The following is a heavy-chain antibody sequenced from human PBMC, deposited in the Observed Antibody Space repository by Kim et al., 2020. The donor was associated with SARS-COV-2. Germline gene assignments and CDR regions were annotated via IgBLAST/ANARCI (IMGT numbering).Heavy chain of an antibody. J-gene: IGHJ4*02. CDR2: IYYSGST. Sequence: SETLSLTCTVSGGSISSYYWSWIRQPPGKGLEWIGYIYYSGSTNYNPSLKSRVTISVDTSKNQFSLKLSSVTAADTAVYYCARWHGGYYYVGYYFDYWGQGTLVTVSS. D-gene: IGHD3-22*01. V-gene: IGHV4-59*01. CDR1: GGSISSYY. CDR3: ARWHGGYYYVGYYFDY.